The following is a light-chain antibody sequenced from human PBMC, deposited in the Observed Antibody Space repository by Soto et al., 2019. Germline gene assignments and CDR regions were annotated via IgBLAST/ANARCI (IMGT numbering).Light chain of an antibody. CDR2: GAS. V-gene: IGKV3-20*01. Sequence: IGLTQSPGPLSLSPGERATLPCRASQSVSNNYLAWYQQKPGQAPRLLIYGASNRATGIPDRFSGSGSGTDFTLTISRLEPEDFAVYYCQQYGSSGTFGQGTKVDIK. CDR3: QQYGSSGT. J-gene: IGKJ1*01. CDR1: QSVSNNY.